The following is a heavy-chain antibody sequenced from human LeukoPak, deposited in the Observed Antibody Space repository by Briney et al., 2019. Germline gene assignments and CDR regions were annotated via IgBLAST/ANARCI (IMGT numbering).Heavy chain of an antibody. CDR2: ISSSSSYI. CDR3: ARDYGDYGPVDY. D-gene: IGHD4-17*01. V-gene: IGHV3-21*04. CDR1: GFTFSSYS. J-gene: IGHJ4*02. Sequence: GGSLRLSCAASGFTFSSYSMNWVRQAPGKGLEWVSSISSSSSYIYYADSVKGRFTISRDNAKNSLYLQMNSLRAEDTAVYYCARDYGDYGPVDYWGQGTLVTVSS.